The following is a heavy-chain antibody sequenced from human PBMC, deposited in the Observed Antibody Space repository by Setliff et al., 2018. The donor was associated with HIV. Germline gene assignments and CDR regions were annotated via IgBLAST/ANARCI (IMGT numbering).Heavy chain of an antibody. CDR2: IYSDGSRT. D-gene: IGHD2-15*01. CDR1: TFSLGSYS. J-gene: IGHJ6*03. CDR3: AKKGFCSGGHCHTDWYFYMDV. V-gene: IGHV3-23*03. Sequence: GGSLRLSCVSSTFSLGSYSMNWVRQAPGKGLEWVSNIYSDGSRTHYADSVKGRFTISRDNSKNTLNLQMNSLSADDTAVYYCAKKGFCSGGHCHTDWYFYMDVWGKGTTVTVSS.